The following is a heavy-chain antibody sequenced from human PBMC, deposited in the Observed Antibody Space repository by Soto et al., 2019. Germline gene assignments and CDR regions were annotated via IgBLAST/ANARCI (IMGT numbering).Heavy chain of an antibody. CDR3: ARGRGMTTVTHYYYYGMDV. V-gene: IGHV4-4*07. CDR1: DDFISSYY. Sequence: PSETLSLTCTVSDDFISSYYWNWIRQPAGKGLEWIGRVSTNGATNYNPSLESRVTMSVDTSKNQFSLKLSSVTAADTAVYYCARGRGMTTVTHYYYYGMDVWGQGTTVTVSS. D-gene: IGHD4-4*01. J-gene: IGHJ6*02. CDR2: VSTNGAT.